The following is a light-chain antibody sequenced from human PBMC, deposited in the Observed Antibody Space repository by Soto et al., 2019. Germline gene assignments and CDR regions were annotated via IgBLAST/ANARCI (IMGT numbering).Light chain of an antibody. CDR3: CSYAGRYTWV. Sequence: QSALTQPRSVSGSPRQSVTISCTGTSSDVGGYNYVSWYQQHPGEAPKVMIYDVSERPSGVPDRFSGSKSGNTASLTISGHQAEDEADYYCCSYAGRYTWVFGGGTKLTVL. CDR1: SSDVGGYNY. CDR2: DVS. V-gene: IGLV2-11*01. J-gene: IGLJ3*02.